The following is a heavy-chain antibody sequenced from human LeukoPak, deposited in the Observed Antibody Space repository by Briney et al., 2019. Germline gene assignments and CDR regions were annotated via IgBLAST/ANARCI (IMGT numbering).Heavy chain of an antibody. CDR2: IYYSGST. CDR1: GGSISSYY. J-gene: IGHJ6*04. V-gene: IGHV4-59*01. Sequence: SETLSLTCTVSGGSISSYYWSWIRQPPGRGLEWIGYIYYSGSTNYNPSLKSRVTISVDTSKNQFSLKLSSVTAADTAVYYCARGYYYGMDVWGKGTTVTVSS. CDR3: ARGYYYGMDV.